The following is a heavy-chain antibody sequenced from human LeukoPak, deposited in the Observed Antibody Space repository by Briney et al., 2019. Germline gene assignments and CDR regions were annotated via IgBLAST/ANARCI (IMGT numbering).Heavy chain of an antibody. CDR1: GGTFSSYA. Sequence: GASVKVSCKASGGTFSSYAISRVRQAPGQGLEWMGRIIPIFGTANYAQKFQGRVTITTDESTSTAYMELSSLRSEDTAVYYCASPGGDYYDSSGPGGYFQHWGQGTLVTVSS. CDR3: ASPGGDYYDSSGPGGYFQH. J-gene: IGHJ1*01. D-gene: IGHD3-22*01. CDR2: IIPIFGTA. V-gene: IGHV1-69*05.